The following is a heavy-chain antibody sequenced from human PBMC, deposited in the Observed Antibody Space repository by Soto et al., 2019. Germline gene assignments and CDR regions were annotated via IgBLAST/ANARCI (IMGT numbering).Heavy chain of an antibody. CDR3: AKDLVAVAGYFDY. D-gene: IGHD6-19*01. J-gene: IGHJ4*02. Sequence: EVQLVESGGGLVQPGRSLRLSCAASGFTFDDYAMHWVRQAPGKGLEWVSGISWTSGSIGYADSVKGRFTISRDNAKNSLYLQMNSLRAEDTALYYCAKDLVAVAGYFDYWGQGTLVTVSS. V-gene: IGHV3-9*01. CDR2: ISWTSGSI. CDR1: GFTFDDYA.